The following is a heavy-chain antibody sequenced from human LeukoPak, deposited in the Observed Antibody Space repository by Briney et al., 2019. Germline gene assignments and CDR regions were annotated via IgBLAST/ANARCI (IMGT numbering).Heavy chain of an antibody. V-gene: IGHV4-34*01. J-gene: IGHJ4*02. CDR2: INHSGST. CDR3: ARKRGYCSGGSCSAAYYFDY. D-gene: IGHD2-15*01. CDR1: GGSFSGYY. Sequence: SETLSLTCAVYGGSFSGYYWSWIRQPPGKGLEWIGEINHSGSTNYSPSLKSRVTISVDTSKNQFSLKLSSVTAADTAVYYCARKRGYCSGGSCSAAYYFDYWGQGTLVTVSS.